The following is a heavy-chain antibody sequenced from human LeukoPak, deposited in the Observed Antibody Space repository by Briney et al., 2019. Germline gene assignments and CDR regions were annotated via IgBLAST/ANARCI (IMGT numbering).Heavy chain of an antibody. CDR2: ISGSGTYI. D-gene: IGHD2-15*01. CDR3: TRILLYCSGGSCYSNYFDY. Sequence: PGGSLRLSCAASGFTFSTYHMNWVRQAPGKGLEWVSSISGSGTYIFYADSVKGRFTISRDNPKNSLYLQMNSLRAEDTAVYYCTRILLYCSGGSCYSNYFDYWGQGTLVTVS. J-gene: IGHJ4*02. V-gene: IGHV3-21*01. CDR1: GFTFSTYH.